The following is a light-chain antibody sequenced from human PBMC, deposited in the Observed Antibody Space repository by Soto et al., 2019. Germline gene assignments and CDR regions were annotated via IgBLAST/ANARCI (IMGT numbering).Light chain of an antibody. Sequence: DIQMTQSPSSLSASVGDRVTITCRASQNTSSYLNWYQQKPGKAPKLLIYAASNLQSGVPSRFSGSGSGTDFTLTISSLQPEDFATYYCQQSYSTLGLTFGGGTKVEIK. CDR2: AAS. CDR1: QNTSSY. J-gene: IGKJ4*01. CDR3: QQSYSTLGLT. V-gene: IGKV1-39*01.